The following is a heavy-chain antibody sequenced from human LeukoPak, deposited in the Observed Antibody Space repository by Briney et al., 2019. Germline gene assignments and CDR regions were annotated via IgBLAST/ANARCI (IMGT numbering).Heavy chain of an antibody. CDR3: ACREFYSPWPGP. D-gene: IGHD5-18*01. V-gene: IGHV5-51*01. Sequence: GASLKISCKGSGSSFTSYWIGWVRQTPGKGLEWMGVIYPDDSRTRYNPSFEGQVTISADKSITTAYLQWSSLKASDTAMYYCACREFYSPWPGPWGQGTLVTVSS. J-gene: IGHJ5*02. CDR2: IYPDDSRT. CDR1: GSSFTSYW.